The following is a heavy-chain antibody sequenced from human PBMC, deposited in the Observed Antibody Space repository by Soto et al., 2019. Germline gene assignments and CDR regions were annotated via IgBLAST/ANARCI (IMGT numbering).Heavy chain of an antibody. V-gene: IGHV4-59*12. CDR3: ARVPDR. CDR2: IYHSGST. D-gene: IGHD2-2*01. CDR1: GGSISSYY. J-gene: IGHJ5*02. Sequence: SETLSLTCTVSGGSISSYYWSWIRQPPGKGLEWIGYIYHSGSTYYNPSLKSRVTTSVDRSKNQFSLKLSSVTTADTAVYYCARVPDRWGQGTLVTVSS.